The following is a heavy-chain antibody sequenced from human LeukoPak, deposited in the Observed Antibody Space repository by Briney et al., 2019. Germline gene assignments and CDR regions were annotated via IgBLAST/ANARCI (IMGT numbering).Heavy chain of an antibody. J-gene: IGHJ4*02. CDR1: GYTFSNYD. CDR3: AREQQLIRGDY. V-gene: IGHV1-18*01. CDR2: ISAYNGDT. Sequence: ASVTVSCKASGYTFSNYDINWVRQAAGQGLEWMGWISAYNGDTYYAQKLQGRVTMTTDTSTSTAYMELRSLRSDDTAVYYCAREQQLIRGDYWGQGTLVTVSS. D-gene: IGHD6-13*01.